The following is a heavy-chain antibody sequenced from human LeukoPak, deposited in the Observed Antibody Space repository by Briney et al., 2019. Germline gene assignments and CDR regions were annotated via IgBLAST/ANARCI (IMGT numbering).Heavy chain of an antibody. J-gene: IGHJ5*02. Sequence: GGSLRLSCAASGFTFSSYDMPWVRHATGKGLEWVSAIGTAGDTYYPGSVKGRFTISRENAKNSLYLQMNSLRAGDTAVYYCARAGGMYGSWYGSWFDPWGQGTLVTVSS. CDR1: GFTFSSYD. V-gene: IGHV3-13*01. D-gene: IGHD6-13*01. CDR3: ARAGGMYGSWYGSWFDP. CDR2: IGTAGDT.